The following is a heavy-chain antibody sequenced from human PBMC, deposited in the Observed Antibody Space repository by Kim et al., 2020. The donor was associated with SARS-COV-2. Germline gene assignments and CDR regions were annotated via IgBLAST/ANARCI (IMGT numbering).Heavy chain of an antibody. V-gene: IGHV1-69*01. CDR3: ARDSGMTTVTTFDY. Sequence: QKFQGRVTITADESTSTAYMELSSLRSEDTAVYYCARDSGMTTVTTFDYWGQGTLVTVSS. J-gene: IGHJ4*02. D-gene: IGHD4-17*01.